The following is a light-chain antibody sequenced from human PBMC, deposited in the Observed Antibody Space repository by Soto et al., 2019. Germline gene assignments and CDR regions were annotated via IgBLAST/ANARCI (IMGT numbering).Light chain of an antibody. V-gene: IGKV3-15*01. CDR2: YAS. CDR3: PQYNNWPRGT. J-gene: IGKJ3*01. CDR1: QSVSSN. Sequence: EIVMTQSPATLSVSPGERATLSCRASQSVSSNLAWYQQKPGQAPRLLIYYASTRATGIPARFSGSGSGTEFTLSISSLQSEDFAVYYCPQYNNWPRGTFGPGTKVDIK.